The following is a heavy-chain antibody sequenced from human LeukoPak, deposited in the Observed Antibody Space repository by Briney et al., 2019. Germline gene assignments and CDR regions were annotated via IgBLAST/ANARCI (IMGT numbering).Heavy chain of an antibody. J-gene: IGHJ4*02. CDR1: GYTFTSNY. V-gene: IGHV1-46*01. CDR3: ATNEAYDSSGYPPDY. D-gene: IGHD3-22*01. CDR2: ISPSGGST. Sequence: GASVKVSCKAFGYTFTSNYMHWVRQAPGQGPEWMGVISPSGGSTTYAQKFQGRVTMTEDTSTDTAYMELSSLRSEDTAVYYCATNEAYDSSGYPPDYWGQGTLVTVSS.